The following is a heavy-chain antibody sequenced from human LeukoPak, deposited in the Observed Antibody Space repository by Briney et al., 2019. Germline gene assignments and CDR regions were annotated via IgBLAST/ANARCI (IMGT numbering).Heavy chain of an antibody. Sequence: GGSLRLSCAAPGFTFSTYAMTWVRQAPGKGLEWVSAISDSGTSTYYADSMKGRFTISRDNTKNTLYLQMNSLRAEDTAVYYCAKDKATTGSYGLDVWGQGTTVTVSS. CDR2: ISDSGTST. CDR3: AKDKATTGSYGLDV. D-gene: IGHD6-13*01. J-gene: IGHJ6*02. CDR1: GFTFSTYA. V-gene: IGHV3-23*01.